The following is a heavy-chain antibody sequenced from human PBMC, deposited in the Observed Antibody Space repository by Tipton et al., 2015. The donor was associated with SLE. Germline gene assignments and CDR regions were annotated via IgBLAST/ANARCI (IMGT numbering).Heavy chain of an antibody. CDR3: ARQHSGGATDP. Sequence: TLSLTCTVSGDSITDSGYSWNWVRQHPGAGLEWIGYIHHSGRTDYNPSLRSRVTISRDTSKNQFSLNVNSVTAADTAVYYCARQHSGGATDPGGQGSLVTVSS. J-gene: IGHJ5*02. V-gene: IGHV4-31*03. D-gene: IGHD1-26*01. CDR1: GDSITDSGYS. CDR2: IHHSGRT.